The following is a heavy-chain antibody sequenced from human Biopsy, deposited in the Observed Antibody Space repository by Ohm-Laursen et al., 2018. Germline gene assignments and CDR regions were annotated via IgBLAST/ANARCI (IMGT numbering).Heavy chain of an antibody. CDR3: ARGPHSGSHSCFDY. Sequence: SVKVSRKASGGTFINYAISWVRQAPGQGLEWMGGIIPMFGTANCAQMFQGRVTISADESTSTSYMELSSLTTEDTAIYYCARGPHSGSHSCFDYWGRGTLVTVSS. J-gene: IGHJ4*02. V-gene: IGHV1-69*13. CDR1: GGTFINYA. D-gene: IGHD1-26*01. CDR2: IIPMFGTA.